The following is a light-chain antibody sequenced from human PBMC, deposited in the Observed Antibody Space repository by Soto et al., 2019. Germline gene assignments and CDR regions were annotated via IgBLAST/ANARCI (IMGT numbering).Light chain of an antibody. CDR2: GNG. CDR3: QSFDSSLSASV. Sequence: QSVLTQPPSVSGAPGQRVTISCTGSSSNIGSHYDVHWYQQFPGTAPKLLIYGNGNRPSGVPDRFSGSKSGSSASLAISGLQPEDEAEYYCQSFDSSLSASVFGGGTKLTVL. CDR1: SSNIGSHYD. V-gene: IGLV1-40*01. J-gene: IGLJ1*01.